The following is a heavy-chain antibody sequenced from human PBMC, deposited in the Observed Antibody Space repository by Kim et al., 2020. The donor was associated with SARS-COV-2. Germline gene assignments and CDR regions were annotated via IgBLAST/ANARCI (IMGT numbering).Heavy chain of an antibody. J-gene: IGHJ5*02. CDR2: INPSSGNT. V-gene: IGHV1-46*01. D-gene: IGHD4-17*01. CDR3: ARAEERDYGDENWFDP. Sequence: ASVKVSCKASGYTFTSNYIHWVRQAPGQGLEWMGIINPSSGNTKYAQNFQGRVTMTKDTSTNTVYMEVSSLRSEDTAVYYCARAEERDYGDENWFDPWGEGTLVTVTS. CDR1: GYTFTSNY.